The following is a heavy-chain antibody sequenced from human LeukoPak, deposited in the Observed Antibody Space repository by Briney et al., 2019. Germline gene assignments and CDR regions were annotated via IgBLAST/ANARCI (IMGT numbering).Heavy chain of an antibody. V-gene: IGHV3-11*04. CDR2: ISSSGSTI. J-gene: IGHJ6*02. CDR3: ASISYSSSWWETYYYGMDV. Sequence: PGGSLRLSCAASGFTFSDYYMSWIRQAPGKGLEWVSYISSSGSTIYYADSVKGRFTISRDNAKNSLYLQMNSLRAEDTAVYYCASISYSSSWWETYYYGMDVWGQGTTVTVSS. CDR1: GFTFSDYY. D-gene: IGHD6-13*01.